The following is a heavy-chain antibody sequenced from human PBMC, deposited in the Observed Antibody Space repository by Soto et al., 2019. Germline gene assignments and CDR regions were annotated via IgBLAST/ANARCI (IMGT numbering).Heavy chain of an antibody. V-gene: IGHV4-31*03. CDR3: ARVEVREQQLAYDY. CDR1: GGSISSGGYY. D-gene: IGHD6-13*01. Sequence: QVQLQESGPGLGKPSQTLSLTCTVSGGSISSGGYYWSWIRQHPGKGLEWIGYIYYSGSTYYNPSLKRRVTISVDTSKNQFSLKLSSVTAADTAVYYCARVEVREQQLAYDYWGQGTLVTVSS. CDR2: IYYSGST. J-gene: IGHJ4*02.